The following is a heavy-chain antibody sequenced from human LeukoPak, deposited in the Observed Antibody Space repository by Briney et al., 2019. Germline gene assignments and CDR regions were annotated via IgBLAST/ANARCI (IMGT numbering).Heavy chain of an antibody. Sequence: SVKVSCKASGGTVRRYAISWVRQAPGQGLEWMGGIIPIFGTATYAQKFQGRVTITADESTGTAYMELSRLRSDDTAIYYCARTFGGIIVLPYIWGQGTLVTVSS. CDR1: GGTVRRYA. V-gene: IGHV1-69*13. CDR3: ARTFGGIIVLPYI. D-gene: IGHD3-16*02. J-gene: IGHJ4*02. CDR2: IIPIFGTA.